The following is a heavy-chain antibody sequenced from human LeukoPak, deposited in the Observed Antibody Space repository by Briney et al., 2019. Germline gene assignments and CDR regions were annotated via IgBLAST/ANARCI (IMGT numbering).Heavy chain of an antibody. V-gene: IGHV4-4*07. D-gene: IGHD4-17*01. CDR2: IYTSGST. J-gene: IGHJ3*02. Sequence: PSETLSLTYTVSGGSISSYYWSWIRQPAGKGLEWIGRIYTSGSTNYNPSLKSRVTMSVDTSKNQFSLKLSSVTAADTAVYYCARVGGVDYIRGDYGDSYDEGPPDSGIAADAFDIWGQGTMVTVSS. CDR3: ARVGGVDYIRGDYGDSYDEGPPDSGIAADAFDI. CDR1: GGSISSYY.